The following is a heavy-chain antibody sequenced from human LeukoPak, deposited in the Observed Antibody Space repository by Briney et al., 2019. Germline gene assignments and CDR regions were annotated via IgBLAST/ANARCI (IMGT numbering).Heavy chain of an antibody. D-gene: IGHD2-15*01. J-gene: IGHJ4*02. CDR2: ISAYNGNT. CDR1: GYTFTTYG. V-gene: IGHV1-18*01. CDR3: ARGPYCSGGTCYSQYFDY. Sequence: ASVKVSCKPSGYTFTTYGISWVRQAPGQGLEWMGWISAYNGNTNYAQKLQGRVTMTTDTSTSTAYMELRSLRSDDTAVYYCARGPYCSGGTCYSQYFDYWGQGTPATVSS.